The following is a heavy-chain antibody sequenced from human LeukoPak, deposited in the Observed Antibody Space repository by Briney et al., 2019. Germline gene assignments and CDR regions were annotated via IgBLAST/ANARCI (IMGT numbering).Heavy chain of an antibody. CDR1: GGLISTYC. V-gene: IGHV4-59*01. CDR3: ASLYGGDLWYYFDY. CDR2: IHSGGST. Sequence: SETLSLTCTVPGGLISTYCWSWIRQPPGKGLEWIAYIHSGGSTNYNPSLKSRVTISADTSKNQFSLKLSSVTAADTAVYYCASLYGGDLWYYFDYWGQGTLVTVSS. D-gene: IGHD2-21*02. J-gene: IGHJ4*02.